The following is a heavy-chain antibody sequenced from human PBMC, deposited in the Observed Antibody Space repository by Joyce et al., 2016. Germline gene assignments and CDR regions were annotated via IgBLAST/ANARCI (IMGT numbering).Heavy chain of an antibody. CDR2: IGGTSSYI. CDR3: ARGGISYYYAMDV. D-gene: IGHD3-16*01. Sequence: QLVESGGGVVKPGGSLRLSCEASGSTFSSSSMSWFRQAPGKGLEWVAAIGGTSSYIFHAETVRGRFTVSRDNAKKTLYLQMNSLRAEDSAVFYCARGGISYYYAMDVWGQGTTVTVSS. J-gene: IGHJ6*02. CDR1: GSTFSSSS. V-gene: IGHV3-21*01.